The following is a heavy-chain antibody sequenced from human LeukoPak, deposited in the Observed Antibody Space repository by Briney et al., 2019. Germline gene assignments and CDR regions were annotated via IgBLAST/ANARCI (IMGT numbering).Heavy chain of an antibody. J-gene: IGHJ4*02. Sequence: PSETLSLTCTVSGYSISSGYYWGWIRQSPGKGLEWIASIYHSGYTYYKPSLKSRVTISVDTSKNQVSLKLSSVTAADTAVYYCARGGFYNSGWEFDYWGQGTLVTVSS. CDR1: GYSISSGYY. CDR2: IYHSGYT. V-gene: IGHV4-38-2*02. CDR3: ARGGFYNSGWEFDY. D-gene: IGHD6-19*01.